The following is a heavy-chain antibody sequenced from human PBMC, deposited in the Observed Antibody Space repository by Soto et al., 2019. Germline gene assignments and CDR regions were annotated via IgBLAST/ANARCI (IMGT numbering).Heavy chain of an antibody. V-gene: IGHV3-9*01. Sequence: EVQLVESGGGLVQPGRSLRLSCAASGFTFDDYAMHWVRQAPGKGLEWVSGISWNSGSIGYADSVKGRFTISRDNAKNSLYLQMNSLRAEDTALYYCAKVHDYGDYEGAFDIWGQGTMVTVFS. CDR1: GFTFDDYA. CDR2: ISWNSGSI. J-gene: IGHJ3*02. CDR3: AKVHDYGDYEGAFDI. D-gene: IGHD4-17*01.